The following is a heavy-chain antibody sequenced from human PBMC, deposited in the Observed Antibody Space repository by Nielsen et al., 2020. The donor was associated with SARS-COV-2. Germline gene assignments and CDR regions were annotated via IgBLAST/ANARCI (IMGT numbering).Heavy chain of an antibody. CDR2: IYYSGST. J-gene: IGHJ6*02. CDR3: ARDRQGYNYYYGMDV. Sequence: SETLSLTCSVSGDSIESYEHYWSWIRQSPGKGLEWIGYIYYSGSTYYNPSLESRVTISVDTSANQFSLRLNSVTAADTAQYYCARDRQGYNYYYGMDVWGQGTTVTVSS. CDR1: GDSIESYEHY. V-gene: IGHV4-30-4*01. D-gene: IGHD5-24*01.